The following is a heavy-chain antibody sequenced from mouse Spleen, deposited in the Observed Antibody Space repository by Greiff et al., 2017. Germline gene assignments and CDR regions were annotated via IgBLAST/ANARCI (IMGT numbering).Heavy chain of an antibody. Sequence: VQLKESGAELVRPGASVTLSCKASGYTFTDYEMHWVKQTPVHGLEWIGAIDPETGGTAYNQKFKGKAILTADKSSSTAYMELRSLTSEDSAVYYCTRGEGDAMDYWGQGTSVTVSS. J-gene: IGHJ4*01. V-gene: IGHV1-15*01. CDR1: GYTFTDYE. CDR3: TRGEGDAMDY. CDR2: IDPETGGT.